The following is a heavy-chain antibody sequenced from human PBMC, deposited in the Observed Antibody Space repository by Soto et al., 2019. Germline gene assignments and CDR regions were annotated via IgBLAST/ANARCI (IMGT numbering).Heavy chain of an antibody. D-gene: IGHD3-22*01. V-gene: IGHV1-2*02. CDR1: GYTFTDHY. CDR3: AREIYYYDNIGYYPPPGY. CDR2: INPISGGT. J-gene: IGHJ4*02. Sequence: GASVKVSCKASGYTFTDHYLHWVRQAPGQGLEWMGWINPISGGTDYAQNFQGRVTMTRDTSISTAYMELSSLRSDDTAVYYCAREIYYYDNIGYYPPPGYWGQGTLVTVYS.